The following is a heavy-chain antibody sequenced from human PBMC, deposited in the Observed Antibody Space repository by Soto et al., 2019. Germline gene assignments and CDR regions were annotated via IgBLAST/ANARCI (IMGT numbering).Heavy chain of an antibody. J-gene: IGHJ3*02. D-gene: IGHD4-17*01. CDR2: ISAYNGNT. CDR3: ARPAHGDFAWPVFDI. Sequence: ASVKVSCKASGYTFTSYGISWVRQAPGQGLEGMGWISAYNGNTNYAQKLQGRVTMTTDTSTSTAYMELRSLRSDDTAVYYCARPAHGDFAWPVFDIWGQGTMVTVSS. CDR1: GYTFTSYG. V-gene: IGHV1-18*01.